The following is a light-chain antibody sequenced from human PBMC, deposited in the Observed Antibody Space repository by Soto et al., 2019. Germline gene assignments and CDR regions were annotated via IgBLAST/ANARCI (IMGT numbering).Light chain of an antibody. J-gene: IGLJ2*01. Sequence: QLVLTQSPSASASLGASVKLTCTLSSGHSSYAIAWHQQQPEKGPRYLMKLNSDGSHSKGDGIPDRFSGSSSGAERSLTISSRQSEDEADYYCQTWGTDVVFGGGTKLTVL. V-gene: IGLV4-69*01. CDR1: SGHSSYA. CDR2: LNSDGSH. CDR3: QTWGTDVV.